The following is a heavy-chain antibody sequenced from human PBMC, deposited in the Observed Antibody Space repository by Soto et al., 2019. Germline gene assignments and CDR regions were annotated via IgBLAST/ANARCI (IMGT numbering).Heavy chain of an antibody. J-gene: IGHJ6*01. CDR3: ARDRGLGYCSGGSCYNYYYGMDV. CDR1: GGTFSSYA. D-gene: IGHD2-15*01. V-gene: IGHV1-69*13. Sequence: ASVKVSCKASGGTFSSYAISWVLQAPGQGLEWMGGIIPIFGTANYAQKFQGRVTITADESTSTAYMELSSLRSEDTAVYYCARDRGLGYCSGGSCYNYYYGMDVW. CDR2: IIPIFGTA.